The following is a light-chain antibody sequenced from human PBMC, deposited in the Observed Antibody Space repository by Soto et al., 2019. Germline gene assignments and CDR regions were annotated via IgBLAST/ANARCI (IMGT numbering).Light chain of an antibody. Sequence: EIVLTQSPGTLSLSPGERATLSCRASQSVSSSYLAWYQQKPGQAPRLLIYGASSRATGIPDRFSGSGYGTEFTLTISRLQSEDFAVYYCQQYGSSPLTFAGGTK. CDR2: GAS. CDR3: QQYGSSPLT. V-gene: IGKV3-20*01. J-gene: IGKJ4*01. CDR1: QSVSSSY.